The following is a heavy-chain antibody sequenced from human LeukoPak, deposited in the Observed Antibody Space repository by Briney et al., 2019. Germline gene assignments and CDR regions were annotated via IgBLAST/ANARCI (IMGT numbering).Heavy chain of an antibody. V-gene: IGHV1-18*01. CDR2: ISAYNGNT. D-gene: IGHD6-19*01. CDR1: GYTFTSYG. Sequence: ASVKVSCKASGYTFTSYGISWVRQAPGQGLEWMGWISAYNGNTNYAQKLQGRVTMTTDTSTSTAYMELRSLRSDDTAVYYCARAGPYSSGWLRSGYYYYYMDVWGKGTTVTVSS. J-gene: IGHJ6*03. CDR3: ARAGPYSSGWLRSGYYYYYMDV.